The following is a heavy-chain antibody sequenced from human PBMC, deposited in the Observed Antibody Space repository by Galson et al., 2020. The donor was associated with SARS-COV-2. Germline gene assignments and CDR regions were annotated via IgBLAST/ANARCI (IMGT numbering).Heavy chain of an antibody. CDR2: IKSKTDGGTT. CDR3: TTGDLRDLDY. V-gene: IGHV3-15*07. CDR1: GFTFNNAW. Sequence: GESLKISCAASGFTFNNAWMNWVCQAPGKGLEWVGRIKSKTDGGTTDYAAPVKGRFTISRDDSKNTLYLQMNSLKTEDTAVYYCTTGDLRDLDYWGQGTLVTVSS. J-gene: IGHJ4*02.